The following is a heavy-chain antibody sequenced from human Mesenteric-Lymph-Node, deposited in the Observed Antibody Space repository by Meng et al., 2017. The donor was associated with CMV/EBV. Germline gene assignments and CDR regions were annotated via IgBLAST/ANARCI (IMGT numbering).Heavy chain of an antibody. V-gene: IGHV6-1*01. CDR1: GDSVSNDGAA. CDR2: TYYRYKWYE. J-gene: IGHJ4*02. D-gene: IGHD1-7*01. CDR3: ARGTGTLDY. Sequence: ISGDSVSNDGAAWNWFRQSPSRGVEWLGRTYYRYKWYEDYAVSVKDRLTINPDTSKNQFSLQLDSVTPEDTALYYCARGTGTLDYWGQGTLVTVSS.